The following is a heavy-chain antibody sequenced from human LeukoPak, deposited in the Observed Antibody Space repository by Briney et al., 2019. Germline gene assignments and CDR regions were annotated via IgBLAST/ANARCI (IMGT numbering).Heavy chain of an antibody. CDR3: ARVVAGNWIDP. Sequence: ASVQVSCKASGYTFTGYYMHWVRQAPGQGLEWMGWINLNSGGTNYAQKFQGRVNMTRETSITKASMELSRLRSDDTAVYYCARVVAGNWIDPWGQGTLVTVAS. J-gene: IGHJ5*02. CDR2: INLNSGGT. CDR1: GYTFTGYY. V-gene: IGHV1-2*02. D-gene: IGHD6-19*01.